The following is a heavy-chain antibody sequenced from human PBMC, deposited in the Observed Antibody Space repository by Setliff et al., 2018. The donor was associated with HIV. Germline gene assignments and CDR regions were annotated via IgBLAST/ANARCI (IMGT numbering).Heavy chain of an antibody. V-gene: IGHV3-30*18. Sequence: HPGGSLRLSCAATGFTFSSYVLHWVRQAPGKGLEWVAVMSTDGGIKIYADSVQGRFTISRDNSKNTLYLQMNSLRAEDTAVYYCAKDQGITVGAAVYYYFYAMDVWGQGTSVTVPS. D-gene: IGHD6-19*01. CDR1: GFTFSSYV. CDR3: AKDQGITVGAAVYYYFYAMDV. J-gene: IGHJ6*02. CDR2: MSTDGGIK.